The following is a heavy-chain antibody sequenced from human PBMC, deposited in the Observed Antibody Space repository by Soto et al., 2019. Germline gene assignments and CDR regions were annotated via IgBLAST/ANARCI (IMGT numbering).Heavy chain of an antibody. CDR1: GFTFRSHG. Sequence: GGSLRLSCAASGFTFRSHGMHWFRQALGKGLEWVAVVSYDSSNIYYADSVKGRFTISRDNSKSTLYLQMNALRVEDTAIYYCAKSRQLLFRDQWLADDHWGQGTLVTVSS. CDR3: AKSRQLLFRDQWLADDH. V-gene: IGHV3-30*18. D-gene: IGHD6-19*01. CDR2: VSYDSSNI. J-gene: IGHJ4*02.